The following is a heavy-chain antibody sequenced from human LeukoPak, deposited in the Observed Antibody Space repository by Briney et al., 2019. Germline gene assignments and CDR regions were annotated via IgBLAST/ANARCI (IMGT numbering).Heavy chain of an antibody. CDR3: ARSDILTGYAFDI. CDR2: IIPIFGTA. Sequence: SVKVSCKASGGTFSSSAISWVRQAPGQRLEWMGGIIPIFGTANYAQKLQGRVTITADESTSTAYMELSSLRSEDTAVYYCARSDILTGYAFDIWGRGTMVTVSS. CDR1: GGTFSSSA. V-gene: IGHV1-69*01. J-gene: IGHJ3*02. D-gene: IGHD3-9*01.